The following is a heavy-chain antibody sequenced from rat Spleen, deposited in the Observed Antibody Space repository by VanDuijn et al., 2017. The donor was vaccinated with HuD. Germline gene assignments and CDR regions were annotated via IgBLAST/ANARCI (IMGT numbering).Heavy chain of an antibody. Sequence: EVQLVESDGGLVQPGRSLKLSCAASGFTFSDYYMAWVRQAPTKGLEWVATISYDGSSTYYRDSVKGRFTISRDDAKSTLFLRMDSLRSEDTATYYCAREADIPFHYFDYWGQGVLVTVSS. D-gene: IGHD2-3*01. CDR1: GFTFSDYY. V-gene: IGHV5-7*01. CDR2: ISYDGSST. J-gene: IGHJ2*01. CDR3: AREADIPFHYFDY.